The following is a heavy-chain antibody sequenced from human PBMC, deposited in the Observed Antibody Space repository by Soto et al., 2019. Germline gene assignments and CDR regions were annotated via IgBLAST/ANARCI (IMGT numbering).Heavy chain of an antibody. J-gene: IGHJ5*02. CDR2: IIPILGIA. CDR3: ARLVGCSGGSCYQFDP. Sequence: QVQLVQSGAEVKKPGSSVKVSCKASGGTFSSYTISWVRQAPGQGLEWMGRIIPILGIANYAQKFQGRVTITADKSTSTAYMELSRLRSEDTAVYYCARLVGCSGGSCYQFDPWGQGTLVTVSS. D-gene: IGHD2-15*01. CDR1: GGTFSSYT. V-gene: IGHV1-69*02.